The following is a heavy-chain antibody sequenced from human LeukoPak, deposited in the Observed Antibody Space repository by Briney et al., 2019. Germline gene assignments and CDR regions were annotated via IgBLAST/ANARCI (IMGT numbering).Heavy chain of an antibody. CDR2: ISYDGSNK. V-gene: IGHV3-30*07. Sequence: GGSLRLSCAASGFTFSSYAMHWVRQAPGKGLEWVAVISYDGSNKYYADSVKGRFTISRDNSKNTLYLQMTILRVEDTAVYYCAKPLETTAYRYFDYWSQGTLVTVSS. CDR1: GFTFSSYA. CDR3: AKPLETTAYRYFDY. J-gene: IGHJ4*02. D-gene: IGHD3-16*01.